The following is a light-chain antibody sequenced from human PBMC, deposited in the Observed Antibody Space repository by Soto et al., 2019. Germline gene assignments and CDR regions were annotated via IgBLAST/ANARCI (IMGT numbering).Light chain of an antibody. V-gene: IGLV3-27*01. Sequence: SYELTQPSSVSVSPGQTANITCSGDVLTKKFARWFQQRPGQAPLLLIYRDTVRPSGIPERFSGSSSGTTVTLTISGAQVEDEADYYCYSATDDHYVFGAGTTVTVL. CDR1: VLTKKF. CDR3: YSATDDHYV. CDR2: RDT. J-gene: IGLJ1*01.